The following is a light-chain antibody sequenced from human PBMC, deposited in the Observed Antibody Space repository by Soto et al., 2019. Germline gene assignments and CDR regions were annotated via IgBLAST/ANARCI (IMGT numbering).Light chain of an antibody. CDR2: DAS. V-gene: IGKV3-11*01. CDR3: QQSYSTAWT. Sequence: EIVLTQSPATLSLSPGERATLSCRASQSVRSYLGWYQQKPGQAPRPLIYDASNRATGIPARFSGSGSGTEFTLTISSLQPENFATYYCQQSYSTAWTVGQGTKVDI. J-gene: IGKJ1*01. CDR1: QSVRSY.